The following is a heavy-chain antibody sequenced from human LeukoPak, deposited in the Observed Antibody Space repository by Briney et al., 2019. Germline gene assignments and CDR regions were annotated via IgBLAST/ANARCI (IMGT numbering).Heavy chain of an antibody. J-gene: IGHJ4*02. CDR1: GFTFNKYG. Sequence: GGSLRLSCAASGFTFNKYGMHWVRQAPGKGLEYVSAITTDGVSTFYADSVKGRFTISRDNSKNTLSLQMSSLRPEDTAVYYCVRASGIVGSTMYFDSWGQGTLVTVSS. CDR2: ITTDGVST. CDR3: VRASGIVGSTMYFDS. V-gene: IGHV3-64D*09. D-gene: IGHD1-26*01.